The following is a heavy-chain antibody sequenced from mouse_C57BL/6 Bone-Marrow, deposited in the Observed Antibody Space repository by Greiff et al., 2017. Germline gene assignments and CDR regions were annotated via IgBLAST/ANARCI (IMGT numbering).Heavy chain of an antibody. Sequence: VQLQQSGPELVKPGASVKLSCKASGYTFTSYDINWVKQRPGQGLEWIGWIYPRDGSTKYNEKFKGKATLTVDTSSSTAYMELHSLTSEDAAVYFCARLEVDGSSGDWYLDVWGTGTTVTVSA. V-gene: IGHV1-85*01. D-gene: IGHD1-1*01. CDR1: GYTFTSYD. J-gene: IGHJ1*03. CDR2: IYPRDGST. CDR3: ARLEVDGSSGDWYLDV.